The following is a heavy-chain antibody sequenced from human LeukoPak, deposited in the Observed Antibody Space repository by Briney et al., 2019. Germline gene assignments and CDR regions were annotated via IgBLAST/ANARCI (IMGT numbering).Heavy chain of an antibody. D-gene: IGHD6-13*01. Sequence: PSETLSLTCTVSGGSISSYYWSWIRQPPGKGLEWIGYIYYSGSTKYNASLKSGVTISVEKSKKKFSLKLSSVTAADTAVYYCARVAAAYDWYFDLWGRGTLVTVSS. CDR1: GGSISSYY. CDR3: ARVAAAYDWYFDL. CDR2: IYYSGST. V-gene: IGHV4-59*01. J-gene: IGHJ2*01.